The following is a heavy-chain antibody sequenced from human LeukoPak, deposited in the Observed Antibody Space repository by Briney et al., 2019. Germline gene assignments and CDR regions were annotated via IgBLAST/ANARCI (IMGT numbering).Heavy chain of an antibody. CDR3: ARKEWLLRFLY. CDR2: IYYSGST. CDR1: GGSISSGDYY. D-gene: IGHD3-3*01. Sequence: SETLSLTCTVSGGSISSGDYYWSWIRQPPGKGLEWIGYIYYSGSTYYNPSLKSRVTISVDTSKNQFSLKLSSVTAADTAVYYCARKEWLLRFLYWGQGTLVTVSS. J-gene: IGHJ4*02. V-gene: IGHV4-30-4*01.